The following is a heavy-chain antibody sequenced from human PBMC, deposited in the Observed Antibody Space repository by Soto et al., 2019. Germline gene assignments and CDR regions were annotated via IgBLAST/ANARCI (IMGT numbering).Heavy chain of an antibody. CDR3: VNSLDSSPSDK. Sequence: QITLKESGPTLVKPTQTLTLTCTFSGFSLSTFGMGVGWFRQPPGKAMEWLALIYWNDDKRYSPSLKSSLTITKDTSKSLVVLKMTNMDPVDTATYYCVNSLDSSPSDKWGQGTLVTVSS. CDR2: IYWNDDK. J-gene: IGHJ4*02. CDR1: GFSLSTFGMG. V-gene: IGHV2-5*01. D-gene: IGHD5-18*01.